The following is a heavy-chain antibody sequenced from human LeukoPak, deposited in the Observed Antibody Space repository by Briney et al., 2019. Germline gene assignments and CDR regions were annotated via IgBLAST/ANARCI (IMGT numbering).Heavy chain of an antibody. CDR2: IYYSGST. J-gene: IGHJ4*02. V-gene: IGHV4-39*01. Sequence: SETLSLTSTVSGGSLSITGYWAWFGKPPGKGRNWIGSIYYSGSTYYHPSLKSRVTISVDTSNNLFSLKLTSVTAADTAVYYCARHEGMVAASFDYWGQGTLVTVSS. CDR3: ARHEGMVAASFDY. D-gene: IGHD2-15*01. CDR1: GGSLSITGY.